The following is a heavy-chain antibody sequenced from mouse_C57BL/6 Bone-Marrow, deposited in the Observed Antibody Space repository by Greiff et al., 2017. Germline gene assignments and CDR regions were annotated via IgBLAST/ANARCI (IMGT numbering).Heavy chain of an antibody. CDR1: GFTFSSYT. CDR3: ERHDYYGTPAYVAY. D-gene: IGHD1-1*01. J-gene: IGHJ2*01. CDR2: ISGGGGNT. V-gene: IGHV5-9*01. Sequence: EVQLVESGGGLVKPGGSLKLSCAASGFTFSSYTMSWVRQTPEKGLEWVATISGGGGNTYYPDSVKGRYTISRDNAKNTPYLQMSSRRSEDTALYYCERHDYYGTPAYVAYWCQGTTPTVAA.